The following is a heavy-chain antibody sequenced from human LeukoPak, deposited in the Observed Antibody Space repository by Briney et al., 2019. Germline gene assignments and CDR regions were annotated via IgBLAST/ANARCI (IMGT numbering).Heavy chain of an antibody. Sequence: SETLSLTCAVYGGSFSGYYWSWIRQPPGKGLEWSGEINHSGSTNYNPSLKSRVTISVDKSKNQFSLKLSSVTAADTAVYYCARGVRITMIVVAITRYYFDYWGQGTLVTVSS. J-gene: IGHJ4*02. V-gene: IGHV4-34*01. D-gene: IGHD3-22*01. CDR2: INHSGST. CDR1: GGSFSGYY. CDR3: ARGVRITMIVVAITRYYFDY.